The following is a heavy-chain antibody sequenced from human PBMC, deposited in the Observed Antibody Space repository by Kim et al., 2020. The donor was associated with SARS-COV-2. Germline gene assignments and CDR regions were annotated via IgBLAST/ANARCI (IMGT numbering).Heavy chain of an antibody. J-gene: IGHJ4*02. V-gene: IGHV7-4-1*02. CDR2: INTNTGNP. CDR3: ARGFRSGPDH. Sequence: ASVKVSCKASGYSFTSHAMNWVRQAPGQGLEWMGLINTNTGNPAYAQAFTGRVVFSLDTSVSTTYLQISNLKADDTAVDYCARGFRSGPDHWGQGTLVTVSS. CDR1: GYSFTSHA. D-gene: IGHD3-10*01.